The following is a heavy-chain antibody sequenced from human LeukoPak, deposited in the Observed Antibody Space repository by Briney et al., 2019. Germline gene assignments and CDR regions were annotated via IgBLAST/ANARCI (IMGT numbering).Heavy chain of an antibody. CDR2: ISAAGII. CDR1: GFTFSGYA. Sequence: GGSLRLSCAASGFTFSGYAMSWVRQAPGKGLEWVSGISAAGIINYMDSVKGRFTISRDNSKNTLYLQMTSLRAEDTAMYYCAKRVVGCSSSSCYTALDAWGQGNLVTVSS. V-gene: IGHV3-23*01. J-gene: IGHJ5*02. CDR3: AKRVVGCSSSSCYTALDA. D-gene: IGHD2-2*02.